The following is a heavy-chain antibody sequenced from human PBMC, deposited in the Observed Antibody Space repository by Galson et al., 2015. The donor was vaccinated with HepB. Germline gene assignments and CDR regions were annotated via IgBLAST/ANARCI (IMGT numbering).Heavy chain of an antibody. CDR1: GFTFSDYC. D-gene: IGHD5-12*01. CDR3: ARVRGRAYYYYMDV. V-gene: IGHV3-11*01. CDR2: ISSSGSTI. Sequence: SLRLSCAASGFTFSDYCMSWIRQAPGKGLEWVSYISSSGSTIYYADSVKGRFTISRDNAKNSLYLQMNSLRAEDTAVYYCARVRGRAYYYYMDVWGKGTTVTVSS. J-gene: IGHJ6*03.